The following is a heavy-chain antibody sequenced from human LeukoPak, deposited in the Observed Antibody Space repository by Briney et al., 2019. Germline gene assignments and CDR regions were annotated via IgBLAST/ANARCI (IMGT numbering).Heavy chain of an antibody. CDR3: ARQVSDYYYHYMDV. J-gene: IGHJ6*03. Sequence: KPSETLSRTCTVSGGSIISSTYYWGGVRQSPGKGLEWIGNIYYSGTTYYNPSLRSRGTMSEDQSRHRFSLMLSSVTAADTAIYYCARQVSDYYYHYMDVWGEGTTVIVSS. CDR2: IYYSGTT. V-gene: IGHV4-39*01. CDR1: GGSIISSTYY.